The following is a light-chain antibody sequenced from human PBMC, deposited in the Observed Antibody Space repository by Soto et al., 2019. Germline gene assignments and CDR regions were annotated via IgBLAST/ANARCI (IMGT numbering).Light chain of an antibody. Sequence: DIQMTQSPSSLSASVGDRGTISCLARQRIRNYVSWYQQTPGTAPKLLIRAASTLQSGVPSSFSGSGSGKDFTLTISSLQIEDFATYFWQQTDSTPLPFGQGTNVEI. J-gene: IGKJ1*01. CDR3: QQTDSTPLP. CDR2: AAS. CDR1: QRIRNY. V-gene: IGKV1-39*01.